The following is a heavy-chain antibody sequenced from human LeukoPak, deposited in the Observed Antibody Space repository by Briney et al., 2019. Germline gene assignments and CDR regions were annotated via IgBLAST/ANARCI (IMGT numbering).Heavy chain of an antibody. CDR3: AKGYSSSWYRYNWFDP. Sequence: GGSLRLSCAASGFTFDDYAMHWVRQAPGKGLEWVSGISWNSGSIGYADSVKGRFTISRDNAKNSLYLQMNSLRAEDTALYYCAKGYSSSWYRYNWFDPWGQGTLVTVSS. J-gene: IGHJ5*02. D-gene: IGHD6-13*01. V-gene: IGHV3-9*01. CDR2: ISWNSGSI. CDR1: GFTFDDYA.